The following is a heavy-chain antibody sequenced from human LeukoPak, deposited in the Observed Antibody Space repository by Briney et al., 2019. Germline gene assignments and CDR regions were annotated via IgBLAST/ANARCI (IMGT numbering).Heavy chain of an antibody. D-gene: IGHD2-21*01. J-gene: IGHJ6*02. Sequence: SQPLSLTGSVSDSSISTGGYYWNWIRQHPGKGLEWIGYIYSGGNTYYNPSRKSRVSMSVDTSKNPFSLTLSSVTGADTAVYYCARVFQPSTYPYGMDVWGQGTTGTVSS. CDR2: IYSGGNT. CDR3: ARVFQPSTYPYGMDV. CDR1: DSSISTGGYY. V-gene: IGHV4-31*03.